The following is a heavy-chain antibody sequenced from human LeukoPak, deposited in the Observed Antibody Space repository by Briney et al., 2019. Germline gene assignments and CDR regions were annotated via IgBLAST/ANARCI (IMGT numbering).Heavy chain of an antibody. CDR3: ARDDIAAAGTGY. D-gene: IGHD6-13*01. J-gene: IGHJ4*02. Sequence: SETLSLTCTVSGGSISSYYWSWIRQPPGKGLEWIGYIYYSGSTNYNPSLKSRVTISVDTSKNQFCLKLSSVTAADTAVYYCARDDIAAAGTGYWGQGTLVTVSS. CDR1: GGSISSYY. CDR2: IYYSGST. V-gene: IGHV4-59*01.